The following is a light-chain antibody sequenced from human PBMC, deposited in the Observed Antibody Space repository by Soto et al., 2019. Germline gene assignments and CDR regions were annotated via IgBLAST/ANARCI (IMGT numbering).Light chain of an antibody. CDR1: SAYSHYK. J-gene: IGLJ1*01. V-gene: IGLV9-49*01. CDR2: VGTGGIVG. CDR3: GADHGSVSNFAFYV. Sequence: QPVLTQPPSASASLGASVTLTCTLSSAYSHYKVDWYRQRPGKGPRFVMRVGTGGIVGSKGDGIPDRFSVLGSGLNRFLTIKNIQEDVESDYRCGADHGSVSNFAFYVFRTGTKLTVL.